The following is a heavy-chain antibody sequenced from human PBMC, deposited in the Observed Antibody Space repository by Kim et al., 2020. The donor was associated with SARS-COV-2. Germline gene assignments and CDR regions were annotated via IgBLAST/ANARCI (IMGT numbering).Heavy chain of an antibody. CDR3: ARASNTGYSSGWYYFYAFDI. V-gene: IGHV4-38-2*02. Sequence: SETLSLTCTVSGYSISSGYYWGWIRQPPGKGLEWIGSIYHSGSTYYNPSLKSRVTISVDTSKNQFSLKLSSVTAADTAVYYCARASNTGYSSGWYYFYAFDIWGQGTMVTVSS. D-gene: IGHD6-19*01. CDR2: IYHSGST. CDR1: GYSISSGYY. J-gene: IGHJ3*02.